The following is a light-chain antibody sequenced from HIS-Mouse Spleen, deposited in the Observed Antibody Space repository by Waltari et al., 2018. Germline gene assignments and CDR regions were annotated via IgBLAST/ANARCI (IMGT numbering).Light chain of an antibody. CDR2: EVS. CDR1: SSDVGGYNY. Sequence: QSALTQPASVSGSPGQSITISCTGTSSDVGGYNYVSWYQQHPGNAPKLMIYEVSNRASGGCNRFSGSKSGNTASLTISGLQAEDEADYYCSSYTSSSTVVFGGGTKLTVL. V-gene: IGLV2-14*01. CDR3: SSYTSSSTVV. J-gene: IGLJ2*01.